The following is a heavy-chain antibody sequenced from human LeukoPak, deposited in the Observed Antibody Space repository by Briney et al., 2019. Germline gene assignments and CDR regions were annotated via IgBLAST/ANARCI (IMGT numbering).Heavy chain of an antibody. D-gene: IGHD3-16*02. CDR1: GYTFTSYD. J-gene: IGHJ4*02. CDR3: ARGRGYDYVWESYHSINYFDH. Sequence: ASVKVSCKASGYTFTSYDINWVRQATGQGLEWMGWMNPNSGKTGYAQKFQGRVTITRNTSISTAYMELSSLRSEDTAVYYCARGRGYDYVWESYHSINYFDHWGQGTLVTVSS. V-gene: IGHV1-8*03. CDR2: MNPNSGKT.